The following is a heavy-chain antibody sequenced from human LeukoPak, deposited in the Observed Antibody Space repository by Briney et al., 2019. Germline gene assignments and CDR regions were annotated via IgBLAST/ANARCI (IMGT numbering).Heavy chain of an antibody. J-gene: IGHJ6*03. D-gene: IGHD3-3*01. V-gene: IGHV1-2*04. Sequence: ASVKVSCKASGYTFTCYYMHWVRQAPGQGLEWMGWINPNSGGTNYAQKFQGWVTMTRDTSISTAYMELSRLRSDDTAVYYCARDQSTIFGVVIPYYYYYMDVWGKGTTVTVSS. CDR1: GYTFTCYY. CDR2: INPNSGGT. CDR3: ARDQSTIFGVVIPYYYYYMDV.